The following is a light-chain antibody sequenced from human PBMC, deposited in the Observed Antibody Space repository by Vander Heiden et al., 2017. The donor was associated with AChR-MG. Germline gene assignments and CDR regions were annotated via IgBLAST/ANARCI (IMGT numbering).Light chain of an antibody. Sequence: EIVLTQSPATLSLSPGERATLSCRASQSVSSYLAWYQQKPGQAPRLLIYDASNRATGIPARFSGSGSGTDFTLTISSLEPEDFAVYYCQQRSNWPRAFGHRTKVDIK. CDR2: DAS. V-gene: IGKV3-11*01. CDR1: QSVSSY. J-gene: IGKJ3*01. CDR3: QQRSNWPRA.